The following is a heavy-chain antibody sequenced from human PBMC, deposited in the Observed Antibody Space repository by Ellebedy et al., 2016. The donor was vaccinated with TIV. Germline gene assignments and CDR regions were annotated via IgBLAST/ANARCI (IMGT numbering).Heavy chain of an antibody. J-gene: IGHJ4*02. CDR1: GYTFTDYY. D-gene: IGHD6-13*01. Sequence: AASVKVSCKASGYTFTDYYIHWVRQAPGQGLEWMGGIIPILVIPNYAQKFQGRVTITADKSTSTAYMELSSLRSEDTAVYYCARDGTAYSSNWYGDYWGQGTLVTVSS. CDR2: IIPILVIP. CDR3: ARDGTAYSSNWYGDY. V-gene: IGHV1-69*10.